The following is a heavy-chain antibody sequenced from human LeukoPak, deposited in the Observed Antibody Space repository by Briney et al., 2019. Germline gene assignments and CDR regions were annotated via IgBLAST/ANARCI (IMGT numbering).Heavy chain of an antibody. CDR3: ARVAGVVVVAATTAFDI. V-gene: IGHV4-59*01. CDR1: GGSISSYY. Sequence: SETLSLTCTVSGGSISSYYWSWIRQPPGKGMEWLGYIYYSGSTNYNPSLKSRVTISVDTSKNQFSLKLSSVTAADTAVYYCARVAGVVVVAATTAFDIWGQGTMVTVSS. CDR2: IYYSGST. D-gene: IGHD2-15*01. J-gene: IGHJ3*02.